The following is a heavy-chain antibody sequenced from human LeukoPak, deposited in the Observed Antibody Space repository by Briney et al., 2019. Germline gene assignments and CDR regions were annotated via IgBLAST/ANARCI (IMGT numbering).Heavy chain of an antibody. V-gene: IGHV4-59*01. J-gene: IGHJ4*02. CDR1: GGSISSYY. CDR2: IYYSRST. CDR3: AREGVGATTGFDY. Sequence: SETLSLTCTVSGGSISSYYWSWIRQPPGKGLEWIGYIYYSRSTNYNPSLKSRVTISVDTSKNQFSLKLSSVTAADTAVYYCAREGVGATTGFDYWGQGTLVTVSS. D-gene: IGHD1-26*01.